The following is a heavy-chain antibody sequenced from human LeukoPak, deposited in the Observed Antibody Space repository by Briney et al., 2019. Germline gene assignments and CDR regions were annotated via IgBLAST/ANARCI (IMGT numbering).Heavy chain of an antibody. Sequence: GGSLRLSCAASGFIFSTYGMHWVRQAPGKGLEWVTFIQYDGGNKNYADSVRGRFTISRDNAKNSLYLQMNSLRAEDTAVYYCARRYMATSAEDFDYWGQGTLVTVSS. V-gene: IGHV3-30*02. CDR3: ARRYMATSAEDFDY. D-gene: IGHD3-16*02. CDR2: IQYDGGNK. CDR1: GFIFSTYG. J-gene: IGHJ4*02.